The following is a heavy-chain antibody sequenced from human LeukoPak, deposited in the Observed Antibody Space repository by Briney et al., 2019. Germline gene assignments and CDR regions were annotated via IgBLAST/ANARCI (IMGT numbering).Heavy chain of an antibody. Sequence: ASVKVSCKASGYTFTSYGISWVRQAPGQGLEWMGWISAYNGNTNYAQKLQGRVTMTTDTSTSTAYMELRSLRSDDTAVYYCARDRRSGSYFLSVFDYWGQGTLVTVSS. V-gene: IGHV1-18*01. CDR2: ISAYNGNT. D-gene: IGHD1-26*01. CDR3: ARDRRSGSYFLSVFDY. J-gene: IGHJ4*02. CDR1: GYTFTSYG.